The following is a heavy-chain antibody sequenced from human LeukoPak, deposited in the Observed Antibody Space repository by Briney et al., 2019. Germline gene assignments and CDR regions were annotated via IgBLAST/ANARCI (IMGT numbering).Heavy chain of an antibody. D-gene: IGHD3-22*01. Sequence: GGSLRLSCAASGFTVSSNYMSWVRQAPGKGLEWVSVIYSGGSTYYADSVEGRFTISRDNSKNTLYLQMNSLRAEDTAVYYCARFVPYYYDSSGYYYSYYFDYWGQGTLVTVSS. CDR2: IYSGGST. CDR3: ARFVPYYYDSSGYYYSYYFDY. J-gene: IGHJ4*02. V-gene: IGHV3-53*01. CDR1: GFTVSSNY.